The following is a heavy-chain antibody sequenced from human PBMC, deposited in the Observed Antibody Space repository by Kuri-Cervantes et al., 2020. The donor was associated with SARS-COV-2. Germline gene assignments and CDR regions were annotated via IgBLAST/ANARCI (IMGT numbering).Heavy chain of an antibody. CDR3: ARVAGQGPIYYYYMDV. CDR1: RFTFGDYA. V-gene: IGHV3-21*01. J-gene: IGHJ6*03. Sequence: ESLKISCAASRFTFGDYAMHWVRQAPGKAPQWVSSISGSGSYIYYADSVKGRFTISRDSAKNSLYLQMNSLRGEDTAVYYCARVAGQGPIYYYYMDVWGKGTTVTVSS. CDR2: ISGSGSYI. D-gene: IGHD2-21*01.